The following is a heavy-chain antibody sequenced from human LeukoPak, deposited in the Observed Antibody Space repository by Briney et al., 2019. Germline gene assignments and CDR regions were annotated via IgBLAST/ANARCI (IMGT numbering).Heavy chain of an antibody. CDR3: ARDVWFGDYRWFDP. J-gene: IGHJ5*02. CDR2: IRYDVSAY. Sequence: GGSLRLSCVASGFTFSRYGIHVVRQPPGKGVEWVAVIRYDVSAYSYAHSVKGRFTIYRANSKNTLYLQMSSLRAEDPAVYFCARDVWFGDYRWFDPWGQGTLVIVSS. V-gene: IGHV3-33*01. D-gene: IGHD3-10*01. CDR1: GFTFSRYG.